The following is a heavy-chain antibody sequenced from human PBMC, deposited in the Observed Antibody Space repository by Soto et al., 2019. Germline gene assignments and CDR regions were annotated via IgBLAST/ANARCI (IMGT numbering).Heavy chain of an antibody. Sequence: VQLQQSGPGLVKPSQTLSLTGAISGDSVSSNHATWDWIRQSPSRALEWLGRTYYRSKWYYDYALSVKSLITITPDTSNTHHSLQLNCVTADDTAVYCAVGVIGNSWLDSWGQGPLVTVSS. D-gene: IGHD3-16*02. CDR1: GDSVSSNHAT. CDR2: TYYRSKWYY. CDR3: VGVIGNSWLDS. J-gene: IGHJ5*01. V-gene: IGHV6-1*01.